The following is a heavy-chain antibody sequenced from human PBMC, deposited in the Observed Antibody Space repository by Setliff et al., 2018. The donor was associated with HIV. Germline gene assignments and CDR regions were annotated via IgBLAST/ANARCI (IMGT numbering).Heavy chain of an antibody. J-gene: IGHJ6*03. CDR2: INPNSGGT. Sequence: ASVKVSCKASGYTSTNYYMHWVRQAPGQGLEWMGWINPNSGGTNYAQKFQGRVTMTRDTSISTAYMELRRLRSDDTAVYYCARGPAPERSYYYYYYMDVWGKGTTVTVSS. CDR1: GYTSTNYY. CDR3: ARGPAPERSYYYYYYMDV. V-gene: IGHV1-2*02.